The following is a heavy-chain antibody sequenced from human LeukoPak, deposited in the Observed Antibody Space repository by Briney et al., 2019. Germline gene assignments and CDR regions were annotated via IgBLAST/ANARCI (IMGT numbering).Heavy chain of an antibody. J-gene: IGHJ4*02. CDR2: FDPEDGET. CDR3: ATRSGSYRYYFDY. V-gene: IGHV1-24*01. CDR1: GYTLTELS. D-gene: IGHD1-26*01. Sequence: GASVKVSCKVSGYTLTELSMHWVRQAPGKGLEWMGGFDPEDGETVYAQKFQGRVTMTEDTSTATAYMELSSLRSEDTAVYYCATRSGSYRYYFDYWGQGTLVTVSS.